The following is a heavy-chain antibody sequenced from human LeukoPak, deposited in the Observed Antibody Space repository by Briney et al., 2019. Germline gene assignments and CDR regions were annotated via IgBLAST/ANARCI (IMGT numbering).Heavy chain of an antibody. Sequence: PSETLSLTCTVSGGSISSSSYYWGWIRQPPGKGLEWIGSIHYSGSTYYNPSLKSRVTISVDTSKNQFSLKLSSVTAAATAVYYCARQNSGFIAAAGRFDYWGQGTLVTVSS. CDR1: GGSISSSSYY. V-gene: IGHV4-39*01. D-gene: IGHD6-13*01. CDR3: ARQNSGFIAAAGRFDY. J-gene: IGHJ4*02. CDR2: IHYSGST.